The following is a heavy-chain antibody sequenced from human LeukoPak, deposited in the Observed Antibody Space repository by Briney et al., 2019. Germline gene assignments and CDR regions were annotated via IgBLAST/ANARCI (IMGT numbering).Heavy chain of an antibody. D-gene: IGHD2-2*01. CDR1: GFTFSSYA. Sequence: GGSLRLSCAASGFTFSSYAMSWVRQAPGKGLEWVSAISGSGGSTYYAGSVKGRFTISRDNSKNTLYLQMDSLRAEDTAVYYCAKDADIVVVPADYFDYWGQGTLVTVSS. CDR3: AKDADIVVVPADYFDY. V-gene: IGHV3-23*01. CDR2: ISGSGGST. J-gene: IGHJ4*02.